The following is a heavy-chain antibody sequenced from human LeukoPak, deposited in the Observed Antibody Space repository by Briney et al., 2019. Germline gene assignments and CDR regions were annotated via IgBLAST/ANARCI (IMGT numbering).Heavy chain of an antibody. D-gene: IGHD4-17*01. Sequence: SETLSLTCTVSGGSISSYYWSWIRQPPGKGLEWIGYIYYSGSTNYNPSLKSRVTISVDTSKNQFSLKLSSVTAADTAVYYCARDRDGYGDSTRWFDPWGQGTLVTVSS. J-gene: IGHJ5*02. CDR2: IYYSGST. V-gene: IGHV4-59*01. CDR1: GGSISSYY. CDR3: ARDRDGYGDSTRWFDP.